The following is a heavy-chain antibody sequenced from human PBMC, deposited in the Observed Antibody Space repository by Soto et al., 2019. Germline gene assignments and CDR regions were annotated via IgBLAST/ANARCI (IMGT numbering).Heavy chain of an antibody. CDR2: IGVGSGNR. Sequence: ASVKVSCKASGFTFTSSAVQWVRQARGQRLEWIGWIGVGSGNRHYAQKFQERVTITRDMSTNTAYMELSSLRSEDTAVYYCAALGVNFERWGQGTLVTVSS. J-gene: IGHJ4*02. D-gene: IGHD3-9*01. V-gene: IGHV1-58*01. CDR1: GFTFTSSA. CDR3: AALGVNFER.